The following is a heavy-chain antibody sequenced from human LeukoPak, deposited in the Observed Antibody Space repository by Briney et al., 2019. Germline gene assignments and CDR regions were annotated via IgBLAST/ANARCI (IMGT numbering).Heavy chain of an antibody. Sequence: SETLSLTCAVYGGSFSSYYWGWIRQPPGKGLEWIGSIYYSGSTYYNPSLKSRVTISVDTSKNQFSLKLSSVTAADTAVYYCAREEDYWGQGTLVTVSS. J-gene: IGHJ4*02. CDR3: AREEDY. CDR2: IYYSGST. V-gene: IGHV4-39*07. CDR1: GGSFSSYY.